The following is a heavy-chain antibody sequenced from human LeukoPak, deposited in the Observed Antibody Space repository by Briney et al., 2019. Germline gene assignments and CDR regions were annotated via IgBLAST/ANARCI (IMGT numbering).Heavy chain of an antibody. V-gene: IGHV3-30*18. CDR2: ISYDGSNK. Sequence: GGSLRLSCAASGFTFSSYGMHWVRQAPGKGLEWVAVISYDGSNKYYADSVKGRFTISRDNSKNTLYLQMNSLRAEDTAVYYCAKDRVGIVVVVAATHGYYGMDVWGQGTTVTVSS. D-gene: IGHD2-15*01. CDR1: GFTFSSYG. J-gene: IGHJ6*02. CDR3: AKDRVGIVVVVAATHGYYGMDV.